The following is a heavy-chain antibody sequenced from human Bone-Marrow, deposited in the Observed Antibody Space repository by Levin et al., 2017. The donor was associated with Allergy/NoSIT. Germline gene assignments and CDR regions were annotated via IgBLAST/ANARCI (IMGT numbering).Heavy chain of an antibody. CDR2: ISSSSQTI. D-gene: IGHD7-27*01. Sequence: PGGSLRLSCTSSGFTLSSYSMSWVRQTPGKGLEWLAYISSSSQTIYYADSVRGRFTISRDNTNNSTYLHMDSLRADDTALYYCARGQELWNPCDYWGQGTLVTVSS. CDR3: ARGQELWNPCDY. J-gene: IGHJ4*02. CDR1: GFTLSSYS. V-gene: IGHV3-48*04.